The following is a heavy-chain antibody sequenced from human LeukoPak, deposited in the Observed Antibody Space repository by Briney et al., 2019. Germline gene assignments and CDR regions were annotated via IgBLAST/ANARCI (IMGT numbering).Heavy chain of an antibody. CDR2: IYHSGST. CDR1: GYSISSGYY. J-gene: IGHJ6*03. V-gene: IGHV4-38-2*02. CDR3: ARSPSRYYGSGSYYYYYYYMDV. D-gene: IGHD3-10*01. Sequence: SETLSLTCTVSGYSISSGYYWGWIRQPPGKGLGWIGSIYHSGSTYYNPSIKSRVTISVDTSKNQFSLKLSSVTAADTAVYYCARSPSRYYGSGSYYYYYYYMDVWGKGTTVTVSS.